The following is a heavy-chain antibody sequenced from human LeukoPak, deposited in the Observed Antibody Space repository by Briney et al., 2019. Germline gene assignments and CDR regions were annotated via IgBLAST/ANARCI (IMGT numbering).Heavy chain of an antibody. J-gene: IGHJ5*02. CDR2: IYYSGST. CDR1: GGSISSYY. CDR3: ARLKWLRINWFDP. Sequence: SGTLSLTCTVSGGSISSYYWSWIRQPPGKGLEWIGYIYYSGSTNYNPSLKSRVTISVDTSKNQFSLKLSSVTAADTAVYYCARLKWLRINWFDPWGQGTLVTVSS. V-gene: IGHV4-59*08. D-gene: IGHD5-12*01.